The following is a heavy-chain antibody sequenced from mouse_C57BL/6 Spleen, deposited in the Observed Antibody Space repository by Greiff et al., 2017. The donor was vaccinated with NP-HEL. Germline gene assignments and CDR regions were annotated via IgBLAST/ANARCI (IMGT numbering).Heavy chain of an antibody. CDR1: GFSLTSYG. J-gene: IGHJ3*01. V-gene: IGHV2-9*01. Sequence: VQLKESGPGLVAPSQSLSITCTVSGFSLTSYGVDWVRQPPGKGLEWLGVFWGGGSTNYNSALMSRLSISKDNSKSQVFLKMSSLQTDDTAMYYCAKRETGTGWFAYWGQGTLVTVSA. CDR3: AKRETGTGWFAY. D-gene: IGHD4-1*01. CDR2: FWGGGST.